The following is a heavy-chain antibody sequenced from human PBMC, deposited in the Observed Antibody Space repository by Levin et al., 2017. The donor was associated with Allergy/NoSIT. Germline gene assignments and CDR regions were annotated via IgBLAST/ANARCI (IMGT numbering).Heavy chain of an antibody. CDR3: AKNRLPNVYALAQPLHV. Sequence: GGSLRLSCAASGFSFNDYAMTWVRQPPGKGLEWVSAVSGSGGSTYYADSVKGRFTVSRDNSKNTLYLEMNLLRAEDTAVYYCAKNRLPNVYALAQPLHVWGQGTTVIVSS. V-gene: IGHV3-23*01. D-gene: IGHD2-8*01. CDR2: VSGSGGST. CDR1: GFSFNDYA. J-gene: IGHJ6*02.